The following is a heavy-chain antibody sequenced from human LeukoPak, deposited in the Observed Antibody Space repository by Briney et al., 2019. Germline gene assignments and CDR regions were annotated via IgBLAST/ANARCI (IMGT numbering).Heavy chain of an antibody. Sequence: GGPLRLSCTVSGFTFTAYALTWVPHAPGKGLEWLAFIRGGGPGASYAAPSKGRSTISTTNPKNPPYHHMTTLRPETTATYYVAKCSASYDNDALDMWGQGTVVIVSS. J-gene: IGHJ3*02. CDR2: IRGGGPGA. CDR3: AKCSASYDNDALDM. CDR1: GFTFTAYA. V-gene: IGHV3-23*01. D-gene: IGHD3-10*02.